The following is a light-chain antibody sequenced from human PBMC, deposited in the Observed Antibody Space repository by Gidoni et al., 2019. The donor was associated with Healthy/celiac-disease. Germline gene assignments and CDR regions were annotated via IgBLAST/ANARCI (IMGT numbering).Light chain of an antibody. CDR3: AAWDDSLSGRV. Sequence: QSVLTQPPSASGTPGQRVPISCAGGSSNIGSNYVYWYQQLPGTAPKLLIYRNNKRPSGVPARFSGSKSGPSASLAISGLRSADAADYYCAAWDDSLSGRVFGGGTKLTVL. CDR1: SSNIGSNY. CDR2: RNN. J-gene: IGLJ2*01. V-gene: IGLV1-47*01.